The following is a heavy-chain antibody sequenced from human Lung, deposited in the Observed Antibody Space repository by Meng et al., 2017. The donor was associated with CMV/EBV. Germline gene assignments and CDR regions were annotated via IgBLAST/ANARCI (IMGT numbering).Heavy chain of an antibody. CDR2: IRYDGSNK. D-gene: IGHD3-22*01. CDR3: AKDPNPHYYDSSGLDY. V-gene: IGHV3-30*02. Sequence: GESLKISCAASGFTFSSYGMHWVRQAPGKGLEWVAFIRYDGSNKYYADSVKGRFTISRDNSKNTLYLQMNSLRAEDTAVYYCAKDPNPHYYDSSGLDYWGQGKXVTVYS. J-gene: IGHJ4*02. CDR1: GFTFSSYG.